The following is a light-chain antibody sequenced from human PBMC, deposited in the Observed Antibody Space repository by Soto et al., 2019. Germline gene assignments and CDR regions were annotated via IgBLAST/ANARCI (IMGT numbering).Light chain of an antibody. CDR3: QQSYSTPLT. V-gene: IGKV1-39*01. CDR2: AAS. Sequence: DIQMTQSPSSLSASVGDRVTITCRASQSISSYLNWYQQKPGKAPKLLIYAASSLQSGVPSRFIGRGSGTDFTLTISSLQPEDVATYYCQQSYSTPLTFGGGTKVEIK. CDR1: QSISSY. J-gene: IGKJ4*01.